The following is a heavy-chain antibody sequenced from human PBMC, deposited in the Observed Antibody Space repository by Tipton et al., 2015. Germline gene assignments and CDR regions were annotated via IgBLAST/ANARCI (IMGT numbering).Heavy chain of an antibody. V-gene: IGHV4-59*11. D-gene: IGHD4-23*01. Sequence: TLSLTCTVSGGSTTSHYWSWIRQPPGKGLELIGSLHYRGRAYYYNPSLKSRVTISVDTSKNQFSLKLNSVTAADTAIYYCARDRALYGGNSRWFDPWGQGTLVTVSS. CDR1: GGSTTSHY. J-gene: IGHJ5*02. CDR3: ARDRALYGGNSRWFDP. CDR2: LHYRGRA.